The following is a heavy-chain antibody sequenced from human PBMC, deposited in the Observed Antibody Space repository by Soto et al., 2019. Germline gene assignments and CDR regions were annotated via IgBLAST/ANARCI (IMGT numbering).Heavy chain of an antibody. CDR1: GFTFDDYA. Sequence: GGSLRLSCAASGFTFDDYAMHWVRQAPGKGLEWVSGISWNSGSIGYADSVKGRFTISRDNAKNSLYLQMKSLRAEDTALYYCAKDIGPFDDMSGIWGQGTMVTXSS. J-gene: IGHJ3*02. CDR3: AKDIGPFDDMSGI. CDR2: ISWNSGSI. D-gene: IGHD3-9*01. V-gene: IGHV3-9*01.